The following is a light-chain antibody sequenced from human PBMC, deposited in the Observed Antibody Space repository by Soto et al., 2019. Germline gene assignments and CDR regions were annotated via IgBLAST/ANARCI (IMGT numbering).Light chain of an antibody. Sequence: QSVLAQPASVSGSPGQSITISCTGTFSDVGRYNSVSWYQQRPGKAPKLMIFEVNNRPSGVSNRFSGSKSGNTASLAISGLQTEDEADYYCCSYTTTSAYVFGTRTKVTVL. CDR1: FSDVGRYNS. J-gene: IGLJ1*01. V-gene: IGLV2-14*01. CDR3: CSYTTTSAYV. CDR2: EVN.